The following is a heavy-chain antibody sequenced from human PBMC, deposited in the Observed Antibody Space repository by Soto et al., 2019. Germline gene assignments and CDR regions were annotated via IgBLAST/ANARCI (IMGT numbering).Heavy chain of an antibody. CDR1: GYSFTSYW. CDR2: IDPSDPYT. Sequence: GESLKISCKGSGYSFTSYWISWVRQMPGKGLEWMGRIDPSDPYTNYSPSFQGHVPISADTSISPAYLKWSSLKPSDTALYYCGRGGEYNGTSELTYYYYGMDVGGKGTTVTVSS. CDR3: GRGGEYNGTSELTYYYYGMDV. D-gene: IGHD1-20*01. J-gene: IGHJ6*04. V-gene: IGHV5-10-1*01.